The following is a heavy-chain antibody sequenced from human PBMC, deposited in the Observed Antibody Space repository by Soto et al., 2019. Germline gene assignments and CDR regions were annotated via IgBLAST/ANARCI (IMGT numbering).Heavy chain of an antibody. Sequence: EVQLVESGGGLIQPGGSLRLSCAASGLTVSSNYMSWVRQAPGKGLEWVSVIYSGGSTYYADSVKGRFTISRDNSKNTLYLQINSLRAEDTAVYYCARNYDTTAGGAFDIWGQGTMVTVSS. CDR1: GLTVSSNY. D-gene: IGHD3-22*01. V-gene: IGHV3-53*01. CDR3: ARNYDTTAGGAFDI. CDR2: IYSGGST. J-gene: IGHJ3*02.